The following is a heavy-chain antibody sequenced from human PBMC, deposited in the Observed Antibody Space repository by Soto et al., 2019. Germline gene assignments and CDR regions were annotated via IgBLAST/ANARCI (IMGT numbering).Heavy chain of an antibody. J-gene: IGHJ2*01. CDR1: GYTFTSYG. Sequence: QVQLLQSGAEVKKPGASVKVSCEASGYTFTSYGITSVRQAPGEGLEWMGWINGYNGNANYAQKFQGRVTMTTDTSTSTAYMELRSLTSDDTAVYYCARDEDYGGNYWFFDLCGRGTLVTVSS. D-gene: IGHD4-17*01. V-gene: IGHV1-18*01. CDR3: ARDEDYGGNYWFFDL. CDR2: INGYNGNA.